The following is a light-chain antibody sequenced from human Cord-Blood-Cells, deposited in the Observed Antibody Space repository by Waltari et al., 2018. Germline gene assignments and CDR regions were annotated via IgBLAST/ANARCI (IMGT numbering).Light chain of an antibody. Sequence: DIQMNQSPSSLSASVGYRVTITCRASQRISSYLNWYQQKPGKAPKLLIYAASSLQSGVPSRCSGRGSATDFTLTISSLQPEDFATYYWQQSYSTLTFGGGTKVEIK. CDR3: QQSYSTLT. CDR1: QRISSY. CDR2: AAS. V-gene: IGKV1-39*01. J-gene: IGKJ4*01.